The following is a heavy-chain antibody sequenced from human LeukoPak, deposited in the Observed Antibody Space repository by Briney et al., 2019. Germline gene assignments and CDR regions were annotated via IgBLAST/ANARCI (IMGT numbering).Heavy chain of an antibody. CDR2: NNSDGSST. J-gene: IGHJ5*02. Sequence: LSGGPLRLSCAASGCTFSSYWMHWVRKAPGKGLVWVSSNNSDGSSTSYAASVKGRFTISRDNAKNTLYLQMNSLRDDGTAVYYCAKEVTVGGIFGHWGQRVRVIVSS. D-gene: IGHD1-26*01. CDR1: GCTFSSYW. CDR3: AKEVTVGGIFGH. V-gene: IGHV3-74*01.